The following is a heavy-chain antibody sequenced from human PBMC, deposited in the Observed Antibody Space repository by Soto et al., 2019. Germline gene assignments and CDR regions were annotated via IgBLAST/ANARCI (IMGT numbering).Heavy chain of an antibody. Sequence: ASVKVSCKASGYTFTSYGISWVRQAPGQGLEWMGWISAYNGNTNYAQKLQGRVTMTTDTSTSTAYMELRSLRSDDTAVYYCARVEDYDILTGYSGGYYFDYWGQGTLVTV. CDR3: ARVEDYDILTGYSGGYYFDY. CDR1: GYTFTSYG. CDR2: ISAYNGNT. D-gene: IGHD3-9*01. J-gene: IGHJ4*02. V-gene: IGHV1-18*04.